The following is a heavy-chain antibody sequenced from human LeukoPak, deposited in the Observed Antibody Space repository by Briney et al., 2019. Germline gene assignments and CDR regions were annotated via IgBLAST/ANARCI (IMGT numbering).Heavy chain of an antibody. CDR3: ARDRGPHSSSPNSGAFDI. V-gene: IGHV3-48*04. J-gene: IGHJ3*02. CDR1: GFTFSIYW. D-gene: IGHD6-6*01. CDR2: ITSAGTI. Sequence: GGSLRLSCAASGFTFSIYWMSWVRQAPGKGLEWVSYITSAGTIYNADSMKGRFTISRDNAKNSLYLQMNSLRAEDTAVYYCARDRGPHSSSPNSGAFDIWGQGTMVTVSS.